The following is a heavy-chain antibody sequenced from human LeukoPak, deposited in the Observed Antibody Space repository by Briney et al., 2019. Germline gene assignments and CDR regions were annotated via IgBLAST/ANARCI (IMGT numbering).Heavy chain of an antibody. CDR3: ARTLAVAGIGLTSYFDY. CDR1: GFTFSSYA. D-gene: IGHD6-19*01. Sequence: GRSLRLSCAASGFTFSSYAMHWVRQAPGKGLEWVAVISYDGSNKYYADSVKGRFTISRDNSKNTLYLQMNSLRAEDTAVYYCARTLAVAGIGLTSYFDYWGQGTLVTVSS. CDR2: ISYDGSNK. V-gene: IGHV3-30*04. J-gene: IGHJ4*02.